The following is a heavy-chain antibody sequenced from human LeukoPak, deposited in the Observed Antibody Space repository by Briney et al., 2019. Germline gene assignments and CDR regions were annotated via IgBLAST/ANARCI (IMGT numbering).Heavy chain of an antibody. V-gene: IGHV3-23*01. CDR3: AKPLDSSTWYYFDC. CDR2: INNNGGTT. D-gene: IGHD6-13*01. J-gene: IGHJ4*02. CDR1: AFTFSTSD. Sequence: QTGRSLRLSCAASAFTFSTSDMSWVRHAPGKWLDWVSAINNNGGTTYYAASVKGRFTISRDNSKNKLYLQMNSLRAEDTAVYYCAKPLDSSTWYYFDCWGQGTLVTVSP.